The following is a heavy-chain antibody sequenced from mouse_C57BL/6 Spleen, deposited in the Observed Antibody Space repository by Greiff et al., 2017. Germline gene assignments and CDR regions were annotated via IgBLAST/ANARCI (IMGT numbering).Heavy chain of an antibody. V-gene: IGHV3-6*01. Sequence: EVKLLESGPGLVKPSQSLSLTCSVTGYSITSGYYWNWIRQFPGNKLEWMGYISYDGSNNYNPSLKNRISITRDTSKNQFFLKLNSVTTEDTATYYCATAREAWFAYWGQGTLVTVSA. CDR1: GYSITSGYY. CDR3: ATAREAWFAY. J-gene: IGHJ3*01. CDR2: ISYDGSN.